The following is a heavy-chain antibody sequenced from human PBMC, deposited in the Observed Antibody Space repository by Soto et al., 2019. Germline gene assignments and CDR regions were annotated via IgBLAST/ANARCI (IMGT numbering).Heavy chain of an antibody. V-gene: IGHV4-34*01. D-gene: IGHD5-18*01. CDR2: SQHVGST. CDR3: ARVLIAGVTTD. J-gene: IGHJ4*02. CDR1: GGSFSGFY. Sequence: QVQLQQWGAGLLKPSETLSLTCAVYGGSFSGFYWSWIRQPPGKGLEWIGESQHVGSTNYNPSLKSRVTMSVDPSKNQFSLRLTSVTAADTAVYYCARVLIAGVTTDWGQGTLVIVSS.